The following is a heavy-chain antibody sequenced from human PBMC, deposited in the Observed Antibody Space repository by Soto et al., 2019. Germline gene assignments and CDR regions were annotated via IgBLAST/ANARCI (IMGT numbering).Heavy chain of an antibody. CDR1: GCTFSSYT. J-gene: IGHJ5*02. CDR2: IIPILGIA. D-gene: IGHD5-12*01. CDR3: AREDYSGYDYKYNWFHP. Sequence: QVQLVQSGAEVKKPGSSVKVSCKASGCTFSSYTISWVRQAPGQGREWMGGIIPILGIANYAQKFQGRVTITADKSTRTAYMGLSSLRSEDTAVYYYAREDYSGYDYKYNWFHPWGQGTLVTDSS. V-gene: IGHV1-69*08.